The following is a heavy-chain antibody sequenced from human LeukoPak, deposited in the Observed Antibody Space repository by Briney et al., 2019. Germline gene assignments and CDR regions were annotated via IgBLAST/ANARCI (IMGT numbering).Heavy chain of an antibody. D-gene: IGHD3-22*01. Sequence: ASVKVSCNTSGYSFSNYGISWVRQAPGQGLEWMGWISAYNGHTYYAQKLQDRVTMTTDTSTSTAYMELRSLRSDDTAVYYCARDYYDSTGYLPFDYWGQGTLVTVSS. CDR2: ISAYNGHT. CDR3: ARDYYDSTGYLPFDY. V-gene: IGHV1-18*01. J-gene: IGHJ4*02. CDR1: GYSFSNYG.